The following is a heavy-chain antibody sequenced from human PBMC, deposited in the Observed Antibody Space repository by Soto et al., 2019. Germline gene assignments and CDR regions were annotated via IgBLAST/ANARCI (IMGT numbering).Heavy chain of an antibody. D-gene: IGHD2-21*02. V-gene: IGHV1-3*01. Sequence: ASVKVSCKASGTTFSNFAIGWVRQAPGQGLEWMGWINAGNGNTKYSQKFQGRVTITRDTSASTAYMELSSLRSEDTAVYYCARSIVVVTALDYWGQGTLVTVSS. J-gene: IGHJ4*02. CDR1: GTTFSNFA. CDR2: INAGNGNT. CDR3: ARSIVVVTALDY.